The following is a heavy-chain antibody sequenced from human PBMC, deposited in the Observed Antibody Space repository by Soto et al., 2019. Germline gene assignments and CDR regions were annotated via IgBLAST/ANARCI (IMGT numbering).Heavy chain of an antibody. J-gene: IGHJ4*02. CDR2: MSYTGSS. CDR3: ATSGYCSRTSCYSFDY. Sequence: PSETLSLTCAVSGGSITSYYWAWIRQPPGKGLEWIGYMSYTGSSSYNPSLKSRVTLSIDASKNQFSLRLTSVTAADTAVYYCATSGYCSRTSCYSFDYWGQGVLVT. CDR1: GGSITSYY. V-gene: IGHV4-59*08. D-gene: IGHD2-2*01.